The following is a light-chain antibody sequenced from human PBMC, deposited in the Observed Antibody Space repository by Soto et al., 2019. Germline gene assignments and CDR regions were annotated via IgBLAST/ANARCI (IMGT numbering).Light chain of an antibody. CDR3: QQYYSART. J-gene: IGKJ2*02. CDR2: WAS. Sequence: DIVMTQSPDSLAVSLGERATINCKSSQSVLHSSNNKNYLAWYQQKPGQPPKLLIYWASTRESGVPDRFSGSGSGTDFTLTISSLQAEDVAVYYCQQYYSARTFGQWTKLEIK. CDR1: QSVLHSSNNKNY. V-gene: IGKV4-1*01.